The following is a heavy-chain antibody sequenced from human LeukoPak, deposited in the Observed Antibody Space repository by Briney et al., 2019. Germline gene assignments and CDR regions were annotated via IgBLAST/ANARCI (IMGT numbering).Heavy chain of an antibody. CDR2: IIPILGIA. D-gene: IGHD2-15*01. J-gene: IGHJ4*02. CDR3: ARGYCSGGSCYPDY. Sequence: GASVKVSCKASGYTFTSYAISWVRQAPGQGLEWMGRIIPILGIANYAQKFQGRVTITADKSTSTAYMELSSLRSEDTAVYYCARGYCSGGSCYPDYWGQGTLVTVSS. CDR1: GYTFTSYA. V-gene: IGHV1-69*04.